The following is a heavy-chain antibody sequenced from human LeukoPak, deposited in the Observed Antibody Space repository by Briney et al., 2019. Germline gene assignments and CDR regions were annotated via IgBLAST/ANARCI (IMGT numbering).Heavy chain of an antibody. J-gene: IGHJ4*02. CDR3: AKGSTAAGTPFDS. CDR2: ISGSSDST. CDR1: GFTFSRYA. V-gene: IGHV3-23*01. Sequence: PGGSLRLSCAASGFTFSRYAMSWVRQAPGKGLEWVSGISGSSDSTYYADSVKGRFTISRDNSKNTLYLEMNRLRAEDTAVYNCAKGSTAAGTPFDSWGQGTLLTVSS. D-gene: IGHD1-14*01.